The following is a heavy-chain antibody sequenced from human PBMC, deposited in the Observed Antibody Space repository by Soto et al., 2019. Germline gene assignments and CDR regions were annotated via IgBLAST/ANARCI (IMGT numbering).Heavy chain of an antibody. V-gene: IGHV3-48*03. J-gene: IGHJ6*02. CDR2: ISSSGSTI. CDR1: GFTFSSYE. CDR3: AXDRNYDFWSGYSYGMDV. Sequence: GGSLRLSCAASGFTFSSYEMNWVRQAPGKGLEWVSYISSSGSTIYYADSVKGRFTISRDNAKNSLYLQMNGLRAEDTAVYYCAXDRNYDFWSGYSYGMDVWGQGTTVTVSS. D-gene: IGHD3-3*01.